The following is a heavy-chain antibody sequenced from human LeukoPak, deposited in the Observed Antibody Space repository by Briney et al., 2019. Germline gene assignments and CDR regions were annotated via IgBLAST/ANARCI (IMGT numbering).Heavy chain of an antibody. J-gene: IGHJ4*02. CDR3: ASVVVPAAIGRLPGAFLFDY. V-gene: IGHV4-39*01. CDR1: GGSISSSSYY. D-gene: IGHD2-2*01. Sequence: SETLSLTCTVSGGSISSSSYYWGWIRQPPGKGLEWIGSIYYSGSTYYNPSLKSRVTISVDTSKNQFSLKLSSVTAADTAVYYCASVVVPAAIGRLPGAFLFDYWGQGTLVTVSS. CDR2: IYYSGST.